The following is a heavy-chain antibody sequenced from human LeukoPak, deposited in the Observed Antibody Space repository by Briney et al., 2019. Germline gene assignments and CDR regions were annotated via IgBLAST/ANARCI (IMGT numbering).Heavy chain of an antibody. V-gene: IGHV4-38-2*01. CDR3: ARHGPRGLRYFDWLLDY. CDR1: GYSISSGYY. D-gene: IGHD3-9*01. Sequence: KPSETLSLTCDVSGYSISSGYYWGWIRQPPGKGLEWIGNIYYSDSTYYNPSLRGRATISVDTSKNQFSLKLTSVTAADTAVYCCARHGPRGLRYFDWLLDYWGQGTLVTVSS. CDR2: IYYSDST. J-gene: IGHJ4*02.